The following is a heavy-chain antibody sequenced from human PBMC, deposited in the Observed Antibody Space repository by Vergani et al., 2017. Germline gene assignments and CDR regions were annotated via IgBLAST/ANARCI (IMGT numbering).Heavy chain of an antibody. Sequence: QVQLQESGPGLVKPSQTLSLTCTVSGGSISSGSYYWSWIRQPAGKGLGWIGRIYTSGSTNYNPSLKSRVTISVDTSKNQFSLKLSSVTAADTAVYYCARGPALQNYLTAWFDPWGQGTLVTVSS. CDR2: IYTSGST. CDR1: GGSISSGSYY. CDR3: ARGPALQNYLTAWFDP. J-gene: IGHJ5*02. V-gene: IGHV4-61*02. D-gene: IGHD7-27*01.